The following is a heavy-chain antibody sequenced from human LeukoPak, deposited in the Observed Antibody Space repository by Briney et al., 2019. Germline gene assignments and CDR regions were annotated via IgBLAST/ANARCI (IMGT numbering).Heavy chain of an antibody. CDR1: GVSFDDYS. J-gene: IGHJ4*02. Sequence: MASETLSLTCAVSGVSFDDYSWSWVRQTPGKGLEWIGEINHSGYTNDSPSLKSRVTLSIDTSRKQFSLNLRSVTVADTGIYYCTRMTAGHDYWGQGTLVTVSS. CDR2: INHSGYT. D-gene: IGHD2-21*02. CDR3: TRMTAGHDY. V-gene: IGHV4-34*01.